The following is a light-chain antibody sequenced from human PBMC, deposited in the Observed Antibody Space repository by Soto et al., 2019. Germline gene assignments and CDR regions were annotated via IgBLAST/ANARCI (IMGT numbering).Light chain of an antibody. CDR2: EGS. CDR3: CSYAGSSRDV. J-gene: IGLJ1*01. V-gene: IGLV2-23*01. Sequence: QSALTQPASVSGSPGQSITISCTGTSSDVGSYNLVSWYQQHPGKAPKLMIYEGSKRPSGVSNRFSGSKSGNTASLTISGLQAEDEADYYCCSYAGSSRDVFGTGTKHRP. CDR1: SSDVGSYNL.